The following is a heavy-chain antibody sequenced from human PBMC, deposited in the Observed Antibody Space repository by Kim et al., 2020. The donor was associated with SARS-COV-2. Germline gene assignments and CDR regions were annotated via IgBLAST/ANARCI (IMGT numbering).Heavy chain of an antibody. V-gene: IGHV1-46*01. CDR3: ARGGLANWGSSRRSGPYGMEV. Sequence: ASVKVSCKASGYTFTSYYMHWVRQAPGQGLEWMGIINPSGGSTSYAQKFQGRVTRTRDTSPSTVYMELSSLSSEDTAVYYWARGGLANWGSSRRSGPYGMEVWGQGTTVTVSS. J-gene: IGHJ6*02. D-gene: IGHD7-27*01. CDR1: GYTFTSYY. CDR2: INPSGGST.